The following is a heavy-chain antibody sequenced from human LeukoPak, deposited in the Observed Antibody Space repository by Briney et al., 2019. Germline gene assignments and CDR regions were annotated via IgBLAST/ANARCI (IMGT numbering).Heavy chain of an antibody. CDR1: GYTFTSYG. CDR2: ISAYNGNT. J-gene: IGHJ5*02. D-gene: IGHD3-10*01. Sequence: ASVKVSCKASGYTFTSYGISWVRQAPGQGLEWMGWISAYNGNTNYAQKLQGRVTMTTDTSTSTAYMELRSLRSDDTAVYYCARANYGSGSYEGDWFDPRGQGTLVTVSS. CDR3: ARANYGSGSYEGDWFDP. V-gene: IGHV1-18*01.